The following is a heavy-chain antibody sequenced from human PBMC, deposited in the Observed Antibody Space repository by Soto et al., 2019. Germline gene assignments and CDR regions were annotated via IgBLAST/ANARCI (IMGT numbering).Heavy chain of an antibody. V-gene: IGHV4-34*01. CDR2: INHSGST. CDR1: GGSFSGYS. D-gene: IGHD4-4*01. Sequence: SETLSLTCAVYGGSFSGYSRSWIRQPPGQGLEWIGEINHSGSTNYNPSLKSRVTISVDTSKNQFSLKLSSVTAADTAVYYGAILHDDSSLYYYCYGMDVWGQGTTVTVSS. CDR3: AILHDDSSLYYYCYGMDV. J-gene: IGHJ6*02.